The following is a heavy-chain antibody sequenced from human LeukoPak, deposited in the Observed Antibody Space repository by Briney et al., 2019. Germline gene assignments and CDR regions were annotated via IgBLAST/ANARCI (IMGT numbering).Heavy chain of an antibody. J-gene: IGHJ6*03. CDR1: GYTFTSYG. Sequence: ASVKVSCKACGYTFTSYGISWVRQAPGQGLEWMGWISAYNGNTNYAQKLQGRVTMTTDTSTSTAYMELRSLRSDDTAVYYCARKSSGWSDYYYYYMDVWGKGTTVTVSS. D-gene: IGHD6-19*01. CDR2: ISAYNGNT. V-gene: IGHV1-18*01. CDR3: ARKSSGWSDYYYYYMDV.